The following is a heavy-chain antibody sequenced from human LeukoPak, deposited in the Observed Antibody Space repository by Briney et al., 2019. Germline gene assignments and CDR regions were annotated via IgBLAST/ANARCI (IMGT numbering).Heavy chain of an antibody. CDR3: ARRGKSISSWYKKRAFDI. J-gene: IGHJ3*02. D-gene: IGHD6-13*01. CDR2: IYHSGST. CDR1: GGSISSYY. V-gene: IGHV4-59*12. Sequence: SETLSLTCTVSGGSISSYYWSWIRQPPGKGLEWIGYIYHSGSTNYNPSLKSRVTMSVDTSKNQFSLKLSSVTAADTAVYYCARRGKSISSWYKKRAFDIWGQGTMVTVSS.